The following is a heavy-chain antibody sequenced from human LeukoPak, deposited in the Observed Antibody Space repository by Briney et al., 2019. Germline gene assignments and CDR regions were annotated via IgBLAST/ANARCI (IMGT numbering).Heavy chain of an antibody. J-gene: IGHJ4*02. CDR1: GFTFSTYS. CDR2: ISSGSSSM. Sequence: GGSLRLSCAASGFTFSTYSVTWVRQTPGKGLEWISYISSGSSSMYYADSVKGRFTISRDNAKNSLYLEMNSLRAEDTAIYYCTREERWGQGTLVTVSS. V-gene: IGHV3-48*04. CDR3: TREER.